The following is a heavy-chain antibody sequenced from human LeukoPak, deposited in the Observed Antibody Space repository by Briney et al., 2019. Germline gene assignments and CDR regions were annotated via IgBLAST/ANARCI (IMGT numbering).Heavy chain of an antibody. D-gene: IGHD3-10*01. Sequence: GGSLRLSCAASGFTFSSYAMSWVRQAPGKGLEWVSAISGSGGSTYYADSVKGRFTISRDNSKNTLYLQMNSLRAEDTAVYYRAKEHYYGSGSPEDYWGQGTLVTVSS. CDR2: ISGSGGST. CDR3: AKEHYYGSGSPEDY. CDR1: GFTFSSYA. V-gene: IGHV3-23*01. J-gene: IGHJ4*02.